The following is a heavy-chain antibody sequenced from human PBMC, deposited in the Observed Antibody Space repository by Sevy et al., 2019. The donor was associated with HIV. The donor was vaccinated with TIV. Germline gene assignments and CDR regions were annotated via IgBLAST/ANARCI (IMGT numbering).Heavy chain of an antibody. CDR3: AKDISASSAEYFQH. V-gene: IGHV3-43*01. Sequence: GGSLRLSCAASGFTFDDYTMHWVRQAPGKGLEWVSLISWDGGSTYYAYSVKGRFTISRDNSKNSLYLQMNSLRTEDTALYYCAKDISASSAEYFQHWGQGTLVTVSS. CDR1: GFTFDDYT. CDR2: ISWDGGST. D-gene: IGHD2-2*01. J-gene: IGHJ1*01.